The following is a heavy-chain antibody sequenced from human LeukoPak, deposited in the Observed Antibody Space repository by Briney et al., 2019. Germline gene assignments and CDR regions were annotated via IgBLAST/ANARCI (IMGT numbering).Heavy chain of an antibody. D-gene: IGHD3-10*01. CDR3: AGEITMVRGKSSAYYYGMDV. CDR2: IYSGGST. CDR1: RFTVSSNY. V-gene: IGHV3-53*01. J-gene: IGHJ6*04. Sequence: PGGSLTLSCAASRFTVSSNYMSWVRQAPGKGLEGVSVIYSGGSTYYADSVKGRFTISRDNSKNTLYLQMNSLRAEDTAVYYCAGEITMVRGKSSAYYYGMDVWGKGTTVTVSS.